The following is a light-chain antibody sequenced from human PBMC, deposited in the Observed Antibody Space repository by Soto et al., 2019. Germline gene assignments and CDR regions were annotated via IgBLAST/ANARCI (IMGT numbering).Light chain of an antibody. J-gene: IGKJ3*01. CDR2: AAF. CDR1: QSVSSSY. Sequence: EIVLTQSPGTLSLSPGERATLSCRASQSVSSSYLAWYQQKPGQAPRLLVYAAFSRATGIPDRFRGSGSGTDFTLTISRLEPEDFAVYYCQQYGSSLFTFGPGTKVDIK. CDR3: QQYGSSLFT. V-gene: IGKV3-20*01.